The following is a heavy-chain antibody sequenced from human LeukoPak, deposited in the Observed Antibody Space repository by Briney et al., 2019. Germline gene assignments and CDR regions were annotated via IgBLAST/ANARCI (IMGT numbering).Heavy chain of an antibody. J-gene: IGHJ4*02. CDR1: GGTLTSYS. D-gene: IGHD5-18*01. CDR2: IIPIFKTA. CDR3: ARDRGIELWLLED. V-gene: IGHV1-69*13. Sequence: SVKVSCKASGGTLTSYSISWVRQAPGQGLEWMGGIIPIFKTAKYTQNFQGRVTITANESTSTSYMELSSLRSDDTAVYYCARDRGIELWLLEDWGQGTLVTVSS.